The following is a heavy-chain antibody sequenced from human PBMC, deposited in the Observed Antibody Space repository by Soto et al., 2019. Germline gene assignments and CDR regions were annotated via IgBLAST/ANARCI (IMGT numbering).Heavy chain of an antibody. J-gene: IGHJ5*02. D-gene: IGHD1-26*01. CDR3: ARLSKYRCGSYRDWFDP. CDR2: IIPIFGTA. V-gene: IGHV1-69*01. CDR1: VGTFSSSA. Sequence: QVQLVQSGAAVKKPGSSVKVSCNASVGTFSSSAISLVRQAPGQGLEWMGGIIPIFGTANYAQKFQGRVTITADESTSTAYMELSSLSSEDTAVYYCARLSKYRCGSYRDWFDPWGQGTLVTVSS.